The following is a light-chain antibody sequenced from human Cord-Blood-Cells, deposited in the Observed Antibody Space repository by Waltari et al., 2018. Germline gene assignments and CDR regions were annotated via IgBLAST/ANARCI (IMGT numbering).Light chain of an antibody. CDR1: TLGDKY. Sequence: SSELTQPPSVSVSPGQTASITSSGDTLGDKYACWYQQKPGQSPVLVIYQDSKRPSGIPERFSGSNAGNTATLTISGTQAMDEADYYCQAWDSSTVVVFGGGTKLTVL. CDR3: QAWDSSTVVV. V-gene: IGLV3-1*01. CDR2: QDS. J-gene: IGLJ2*01.